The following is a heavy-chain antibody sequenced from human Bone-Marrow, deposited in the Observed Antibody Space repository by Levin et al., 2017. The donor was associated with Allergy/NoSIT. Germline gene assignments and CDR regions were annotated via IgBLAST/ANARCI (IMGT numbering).Heavy chain of an antibody. CDR2: ISSSSSYI. D-gene: IGHD5-18*01. Sequence: SCAASGFTFSSYSMNWVRQAPGKGLEWVSSISSSSSYIYYADSVKGRFTISRDNAKNALYLQMNSLRAEDTAVYYCAREEDTATDFDYWGQGTLVTVSS. V-gene: IGHV3-21*01. CDR1: GFTFSSYS. J-gene: IGHJ4*02. CDR3: AREEDTATDFDY.